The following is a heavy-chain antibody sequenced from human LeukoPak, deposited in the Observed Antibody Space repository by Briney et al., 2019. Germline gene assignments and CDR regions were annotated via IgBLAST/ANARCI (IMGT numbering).Heavy chain of an antibody. CDR2: VSGYNGNT. Sequence: ASVKVSCKASGYTFTSYDINWVRQAPGQGLEWMGWVSGYNGNTDYAQKFEGRVAMTTDTSSSTAYMELRSLRSDDTAIYYCARGDWFDPWGQGTLVTVSS. CDR1: GYTFTSYD. V-gene: IGHV1-18*01. J-gene: IGHJ5*02. CDR3: ARGDWFDP.